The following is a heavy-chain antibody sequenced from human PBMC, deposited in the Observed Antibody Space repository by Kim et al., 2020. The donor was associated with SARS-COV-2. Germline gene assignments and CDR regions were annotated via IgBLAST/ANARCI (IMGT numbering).Heavy chain of an antibody. CDR1: GGSISSSSYY. D-gene: IGHD3-3*01. J-gene: IGHJ3*02. CDR2: LYYSGST. CDR3: ARDGGIYDFWSGYYRGPTDDAFDI. V-gene: IGHV4-39*07. Sequence: SETLSLTCTVSGGSISSSSYYWGWIRQPPGKGLEWIGSLYYSGSTYYNPSLKSRVTISVDTSKNQFSLKLSSVTAADTAVYYCARDGGIYDFWSGYYRGPTDDAFDICGQGTIVTVSS.